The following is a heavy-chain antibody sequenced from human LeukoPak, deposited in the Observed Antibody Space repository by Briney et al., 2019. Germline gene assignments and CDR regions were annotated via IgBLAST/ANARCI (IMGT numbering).Heavy chain of an antibody. CDR1: GGSFSGYY. J-gene: IGHJ4*02. CDR3: AREGCSGGSCYPDY. CDR2: INHSGST. Sequence: SETLSLTCAVYGGSFSGYYWSWIRQPPGKGLEWIGEINHSGSTNYNPSLKSRVTISVDTSKNQFSLKLSSVTAADTAVYYCAREGCSGGSCYPDYWGQGTLVTVSS. V-gene: IGHV4-34*01. D-gene: IGHD2-15*01.